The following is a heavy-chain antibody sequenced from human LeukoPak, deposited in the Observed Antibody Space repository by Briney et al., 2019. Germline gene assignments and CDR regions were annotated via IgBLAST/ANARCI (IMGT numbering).Heavy chain of an antibody. Sequence: ASVKVSCKASGYTFTGYYMHWVRQAPGQGLEWMGWINPNSGGTNYAQKFQGRVTMTRDTSISTAYMELSRLRSDDTAVYYCARDLPAAFATTSLDYWGQETLVTVSS. D-gene: IGHD1-14*01. CDR3: ARDLPAAFATTSLDY. CDR2: INPNSGGT. CDR1: GYTFTGYY. V-gene: IGHV1-2*02. J-gene: IGHJ4*02.